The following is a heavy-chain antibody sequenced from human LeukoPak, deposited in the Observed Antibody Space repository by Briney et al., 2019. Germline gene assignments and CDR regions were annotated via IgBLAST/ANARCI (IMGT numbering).Heavy chain of an antibody. Sequence: GESLKISCKGSGYSFTSYWVGWVRQMPGKGLEWMGIIYPGDFDTRYSPSFQGQVTISADKSISTAYLQWSSLKASDTAMYYCARHVEVWFGVDYYYMDVWGKGTTVTVSS. V-gene: IGHV5-51*01. CDR1: GYSFTSYW. CDR3: ARHVEVWFGVDYYYMDV. CDR2: IYPGDFDT. D-gene: IGHD3-10*01. J-gene: IGHJ6*03.